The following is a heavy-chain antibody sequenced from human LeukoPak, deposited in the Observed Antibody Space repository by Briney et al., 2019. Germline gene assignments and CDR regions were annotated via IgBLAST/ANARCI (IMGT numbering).Heavy chain of an antibody. D-gene: IGHD6-13*01. CDR1: GYTFIAYY. Sequence: GASVKVSCKASGYTFIAYYIHWVRQAPGQGLEWIGCINPNNGGTNYAQNFQGRVTMSRDTSISTAYMELSSLSSDDTAVYFCARGLLDILDTAPAGKQGVLYWGQGTLVTVSS. CDR3: ARGLLDILDTAPAGKQGVLY. J-gene: IGHJ4*02. V-gene: IGHV1-2*02. CDR2: INPNNGGT.